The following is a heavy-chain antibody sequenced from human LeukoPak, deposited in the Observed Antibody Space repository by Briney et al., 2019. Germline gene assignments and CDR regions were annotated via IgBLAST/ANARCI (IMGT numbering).Heavy chain of an antibody. CDR2: ISYDGGNK. CDR1: GFTFSSYG. J-gene: IGHJ4*02. CDR3: AKARGLYYDSLDY. D-gene: IGHD3-22*01. V-gene: IGHV3-30*18. Sequence: PGGSLRLSCAASGFTFSSYGIHWVRQAPGKGLEWVAVISYDGGNKYYADSVKGRFTISRDNSKNTLYLQMNSLRAEDTAVYYCAKARGLYYDSLDYWGQGTLVTVSS.